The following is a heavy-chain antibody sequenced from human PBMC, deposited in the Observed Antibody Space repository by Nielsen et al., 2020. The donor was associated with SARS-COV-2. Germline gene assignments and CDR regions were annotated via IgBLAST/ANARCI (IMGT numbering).Heavy chain of an antibody. CDR3: ARVITTRHSSLSYYYYYMDV. Sequence: ASVKVSCKASGYTFTSYGISWVRQAPGQGLEWMGWISAYNGNTNYAQKLQGRVTMTTDTSTSTAYMELRSLRSDDTAVYYCARVITTRHSSLSYYYYYMDVWGKGTTVTVSS. V-gene: IGHV1-18*01. D-gene: IGHD3-22*01. J-gene: IGHJ6*03. CDR1: GYTFTSYG. CDR2: ISAYNGNT.